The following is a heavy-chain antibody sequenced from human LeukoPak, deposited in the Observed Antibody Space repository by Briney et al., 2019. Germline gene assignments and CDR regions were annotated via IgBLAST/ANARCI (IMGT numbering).Heavy chain of an antibody. D-gene: IGHD3-22*01. J-gene: IGHJ5*02. CDR2: INPSGGIT. CDR1: GYTFTRHY. V-gene: IGHV1-46*01. Sequence: GASVKVSCKASGYTFTRHYVHWVRQAPGQGLEWMGLINPSGGITIYAHKFQGRVTMTRDMSTSTVYMELSSLRSEDTAVYYCARGAHVRMYDSNHNCFDPWGQGTLVTVSS. CDR3: ARGAHVRMYDSNHNCFDP.